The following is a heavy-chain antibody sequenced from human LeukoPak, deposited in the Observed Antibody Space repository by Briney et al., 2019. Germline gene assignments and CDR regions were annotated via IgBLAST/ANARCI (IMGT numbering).Heavy chain of an antibody. CDR1: GYTLTELS. J-gene: IGHJ4*02. D-gene: IGHD2-21*02. Sequence: ASVKVSCKVSGYTLTELSMHWVRQAPGKGLEWMGGFDPEDGETIYAQKFQGRVTMTEDTSTDTAYMELSSLRSEDTAVYYCATEAYCGGDCYSPFDYWGQGTLVTVSS. CDR3: ATEAYCGGDCYSPFDY. V-gene: IGHV1-24*01. CDR2: FDPEDGET.